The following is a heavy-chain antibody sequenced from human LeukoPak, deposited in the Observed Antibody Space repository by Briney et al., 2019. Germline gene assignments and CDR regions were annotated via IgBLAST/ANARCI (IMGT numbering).Heavy chain of an antibody. D-gene: IGHD4-17*01. CDR3: ARAYGAERGY. CDR1: GFTFSNYA. V-gene: IGHV3-30-3*01. Sequence: GRSLRLSCAASGFTFSNYAMHWVRQAPGKGLEWVAVMSYDGYSKTYSDSVKGRFTIPRDNSKNTLYLQMNSLRVEDTAVYYCARAYGAERGYWGQGTLVTVSS. CDR2: MSYDGYSK. J-gene: IGHJ4*02.